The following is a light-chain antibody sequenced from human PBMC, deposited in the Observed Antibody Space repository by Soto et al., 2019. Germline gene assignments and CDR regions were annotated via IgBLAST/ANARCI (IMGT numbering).Light chain of an antibody. Sequence: EIVLTQSPGILSLSPGERATLSCRASQPVSSSYLAGYQQKPGQAPRLPIYGASTRATGIPDRFSGSGSGTDFTLTISRLEPEDFAVYYCQQCGISTWPFGQGTKVDIK. V-gene: IGKV3-20*01. J-gene: IGKJ1*01. CDR2: GAS. CDR3: QQCGISTWP. CDR1: QPVSSSY.